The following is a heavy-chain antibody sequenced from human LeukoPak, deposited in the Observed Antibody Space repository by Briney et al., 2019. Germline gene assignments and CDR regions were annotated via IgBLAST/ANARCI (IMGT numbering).Heavy chain of an antibody. CDR3: AKASVAIPQYCNS. V-gene: IGHV3-23*01. D-gene: IGHD2-2*02. CDR1: GFTFGNYA. CDR2: ISGTGSST. Sequence: GGSLRLSCEASGFTFGNYAMNWVRQAPGKGLEWVSTISGTGSSTYYADSAKGRFTISRDNSKDTLFLQLSSLSAADTAMYFCAKASVAIPQYCNSWGQGTLVTVSS. J-gene: IGHJ5*02.